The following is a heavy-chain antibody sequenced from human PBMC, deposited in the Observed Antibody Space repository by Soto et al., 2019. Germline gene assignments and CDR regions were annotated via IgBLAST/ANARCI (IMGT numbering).Heavy chain of an antibody. CDR1: GFTFSSHT. D-gene: IGHD6-6*01. Sequence: PGGSLRLSCAASGFTFSSHTMNWVRQAPGKGLEWVSSLSSNAYYIYYADSVRGRFTISRDNAKNSLYLQMSNLRAEDTAVYYCAREAAKGISSSDWFDPWGQGTLVTVS. V-gene: IGHV3-21*01. CDR3: AREAAKGISSSDWFDP. J-gene: IGHJ5*02. CDR2: LSSNAYYI.